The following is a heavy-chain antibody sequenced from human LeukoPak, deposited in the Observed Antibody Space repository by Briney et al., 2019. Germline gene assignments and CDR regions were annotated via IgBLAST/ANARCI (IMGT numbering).Heavy chain of an antibody. CDR3: ARDTAMVTYWFDP. CDR2: INPNSGGT. D-gene: IGHD5-18*01. J-gene: IGHJ5*02. CDR1: GYTFTGYY. Sequence: PSVKVSCKASGYTFTGYYMHWVRQAPGQGLEWMGWINPNSGGTNYAQKFQGRVTMTRDTSISTAYMELSRLRSDDTAVYYCARDTAMVTYWFDPWGQGTLVTVSS. V-gene: IGHV1-2*02.